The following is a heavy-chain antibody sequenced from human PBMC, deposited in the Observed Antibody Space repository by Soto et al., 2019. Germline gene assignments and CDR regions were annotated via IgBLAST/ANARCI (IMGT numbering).Heavy chain of an antibody. V-gene: IGHV3-23*01. CDR2: ITYTGDTT. D-gene: IGHD4-17*01. J-gene: IGHJ4*02. CDR1: GFDFSSYA. Sequence: DVYLLESGGTLVQPGGSLRLSCAASGFDFSSYAMTWFRQAPGKGLEWVSGITYTGDTTYYADSVKGRFTISRDNYRNTLYLQMNSLRADDTAMYFCAKDWPGTSSVTSDYWGQGTLVTVSS. CDR3: AKDWPGTSSVTSDY.